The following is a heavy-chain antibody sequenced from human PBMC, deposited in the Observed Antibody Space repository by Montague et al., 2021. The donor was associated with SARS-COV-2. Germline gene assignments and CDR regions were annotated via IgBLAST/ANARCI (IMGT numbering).Heavy chain of an antibody. D-gene: IGHD2-2*01. J-gene: IGHJ6*02. CDR2: ISYDGSNK. Sequence: SLRLSCAASGFTFSSYGIHWVRQAPGKGLEWVAVISYDGSNKHYADSVKGRFTISRDNSKNTLYLQMNSLRAEDTAMYYCAKDQGDCSSSRCFRGWTYYYYGMDVWGQGTTVTVSS. CDR1: GFTFSSYG. CDR3: AKDQGDCSSSRCFRGWTYYYYGMDV. V-gene: IGHV3-30*18.